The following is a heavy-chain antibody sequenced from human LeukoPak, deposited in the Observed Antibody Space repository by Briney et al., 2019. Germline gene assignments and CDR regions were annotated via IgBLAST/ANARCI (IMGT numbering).Heavy chain of an antibody. J-gene: IGHJ4*02. CDR1: RFTFSSFA. CDR3: ARDRTADYYGSGTEYYFDY. V-gene: IGHV3-23*01. Sequence: GGSLCHSCAASRFTFSSFATSWVRQAPGKGLEWVSSMSASGGSTYYADSVKGRFTISRDNSKNTLYLQMNSLRAEDTAVYYCARDRTADYYGSGTEYYFDYWGQGPLVAVSS. D-gene: IGHD3-10*01. CDR2: MSASGGST.